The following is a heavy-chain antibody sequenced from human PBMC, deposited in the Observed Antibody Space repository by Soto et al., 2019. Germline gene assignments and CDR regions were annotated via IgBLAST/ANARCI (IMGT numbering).Heavy chain of an antibody. Sequence: TSETLSLTCTVSGGSISSSSFHWGWIRQPPGKGLEWIGSIYYSGSTYYSPSLKSRVTISVDTSKNQFSLKLSSVTAADTAVYYCARYKSNYYYGMDVWGQGTTVTVS. D-gene: IGHD1-20*01. J-gene: IGHJ6*02. CDR2: IYYSGST. CDR1: GGSISSSSFH. CDR3: ARYKSNYYYGMDV. V-gene: IGHV4-39*07.